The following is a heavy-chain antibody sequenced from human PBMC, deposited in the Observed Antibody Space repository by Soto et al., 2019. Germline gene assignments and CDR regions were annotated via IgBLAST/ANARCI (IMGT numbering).Heavy chain of an antibody. Sequence: QVQLQESGPGLVKPSETLSLTCNVSGDSISSNYWSWIRQPPGKGLEWVGYIYFQGTTNYNPSLRSRVTILIDMSKKHFSLKMTSVTAADTAVYYCARGGGPFMSTLATYDSWGQGPLVTVSS. J-gene: IGHJ5*02. CDR3: ARGGGPFMSTLATYDS. CDR1: GDSISSNY. V-gene: IGHV4-59*01. D-gene: IGHD3-16*01. CDR2: IYFQGTT.